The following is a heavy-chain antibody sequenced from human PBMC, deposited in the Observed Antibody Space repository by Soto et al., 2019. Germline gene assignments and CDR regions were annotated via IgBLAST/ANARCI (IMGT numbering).Heavy chain of an antibody. CDR1: GFTFSTYG. J-gene: IGHJ5*02. D-gene: IGHD2-8*01. V-gene: IGHV3-30*18. Sequence: QVQLVESGGGVVQPGRSLRLSCAASGFTFSTYGMHWVRQAPGKGLEWVAVISYDGNNKYYADSVKGRFTISRDDSKNTVYLEMNSLRNEDTAVYSCAKDARSCTSGVWLHNWVDPWGQGTLVTVSS. CDR2: ISYDGNNK. CDR3: AKDARSCTSGVWLHNWVDP.